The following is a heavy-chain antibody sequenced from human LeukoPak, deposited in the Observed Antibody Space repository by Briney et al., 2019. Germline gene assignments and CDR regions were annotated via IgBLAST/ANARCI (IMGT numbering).Heavy chain of an antibody. V-gene: IGHV3-30*18. CDR1: GFTFSSYG. D-gene: IGHD2-15*01. CDR2: ILSGGSNK. J-gene: IGHJ4*02. CDR3: AKDVGMIGYCSGGSCYAIDY. Sequence: PGGSLRLSCAASGFTFSSYGMHWVRQAPGKGLEWVAVILSGGSNKFYADSVKGRFTISRDNSKNTLYLQMNSLRAEDTAVYYCAKDVGMIGYCSGGSCYAIDYWGQGTLVTVSS.